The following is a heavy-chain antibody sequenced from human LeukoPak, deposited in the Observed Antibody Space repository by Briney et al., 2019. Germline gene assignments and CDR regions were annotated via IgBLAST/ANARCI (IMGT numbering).Heavy chain of an antibody. V-gene: IGHV3-23*01. D-gene: IGHD3-16*02. Sequence: GGSLRLSCAASGFTFSSYAMSWVRQAPGKGLEWVSAISGSGGSTYYADSVKGRFTISRDNSKNTLYLQMNSLRAEDTAVYYCAKDTYYDYVWGSYPPPDAFDIWGQGTMVTVSS. CDR1: GFTFSSYA. J-gene: IGHJ3*02. CDR3: AKDTYYDYVWGSYPPPDAFDI. CDR2: ISGSGGST.